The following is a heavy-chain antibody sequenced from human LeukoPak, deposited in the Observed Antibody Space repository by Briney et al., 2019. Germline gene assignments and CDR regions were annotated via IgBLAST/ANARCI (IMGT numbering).Heavy chain of an antibody. Sequence: GGSLRLSCAASGFTFSSYGMSWVRQAPGKGLEWVSAFSGGGSSTFYADSVKGRFTISRDNSKNTLYLQMNSLRAEDTAVYYCAKKYFSSRAHYFYYYYMDVWGKGTTVTISS. CDR3: AKKYFSSRAHYFYYYYMDV. D-gene: IGHD6-13*01. V-gene: IGHV3-23*01. CDR2: FSGGGSST. CDR1: GFTFSSYG. J-gene: IGHJ6*03.